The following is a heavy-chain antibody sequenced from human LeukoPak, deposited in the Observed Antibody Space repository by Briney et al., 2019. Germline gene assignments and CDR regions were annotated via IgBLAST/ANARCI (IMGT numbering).Heavy chain of an antibody. D-gene: IGHD1-14*01. Sequence: PGRSLRLSCAASGFTFSSYAMHWVRQAPGKGLEWVAVISYDGSNKYYADSVKGRFTISRDNSKNTLYQQMNSLRAEDTAVYYCARDRLSISRFYFDYWGQGTLVTVSS. CDR2: ISYDGSNK. J-gene: IGHJ4*02. V-gene: IGHV3-30*04. CDR3: ARDRLSISRFYFDY. CDR1: GFTFSSYA.